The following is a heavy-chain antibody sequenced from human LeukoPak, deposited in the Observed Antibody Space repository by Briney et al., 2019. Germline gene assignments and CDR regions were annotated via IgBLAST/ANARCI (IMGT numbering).Heavy chain of an antibody. CDR3: ARGFGAGNYYYGWFDP. CDR2: IYHSGST. D-gene: IGHD3-10*01. CDR1: GGSISSGGYS. Sequence: SETLSLTCAVSGGSISSGGYSWSWIRQPPGKDLEWIGYIYHSGSTYYNPSLKSRVTISVDRSKNQFSLKLSSVTAADTAVYYCARGFGAGNYYYGWFDPWGQGTLVSVSS. V-gene: IGHV4-30-2*01. J-gene: IGHJ5*02.